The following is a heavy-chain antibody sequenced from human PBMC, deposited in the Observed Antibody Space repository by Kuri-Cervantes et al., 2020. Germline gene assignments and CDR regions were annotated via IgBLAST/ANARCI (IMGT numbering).Heavy chain of an antibody. Sequence: SLKISCAASGFTFDDYAMHWVRQAPGKGLEWVSGISWNSGSIGYADSVKGRFTISRDNAKNSLYLQVNSLRAEDTALYYCAKDMGYSSSWTGFDYWGQGTLVTVSS. CDR2: ISWNSGSI. D-gene: IGHD6-13*01. CDR3: AKDMGYSSSWTGFDY. V-gene: IGHV3-9*01. CDR1: GFTFDDYA. J-gene: IGHJ4*01.